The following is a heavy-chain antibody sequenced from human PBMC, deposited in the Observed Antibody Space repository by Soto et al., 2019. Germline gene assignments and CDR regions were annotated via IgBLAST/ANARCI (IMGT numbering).Heavy chain of an antibody. Sequence: GASVKVSCKASGGTFSSYAISWVRQAPGQGLEWMGGIIPIFGTANYAQKFQGRVTITADKSTSTAYMELSSLRSEDTAVYYCARDGIEAAGRVLWFDPWGQGTLVTVSS. CDR3: ARDGIEAAGRVLWFDP. J-gene: IGHJ5*02. D-gene: IGHD6-13*01. CDR1: GGTFSSYA. V-gene: IGHV1-69*06. CDR2: IIPIFGTA.